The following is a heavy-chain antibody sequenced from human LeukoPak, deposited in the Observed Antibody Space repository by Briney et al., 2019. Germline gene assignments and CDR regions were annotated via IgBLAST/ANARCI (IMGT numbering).Heavy chain of an antibody. Sequence: SETLSLTCTVSGGSISSGDYYWSWIRQPPGKGLEWIGYISYSGSTYYNPSLKSRGTISVDTSKNQFSLKLSSVTAADTAVYYCARDRMFYYHIDYWGQGTLVTVSS. CDR3: ARDRMFYYHIDY. D-gene: IGHD2/OR15-2a*01. CDR2: ISYSGST. J-gene: IGHJ4*02. CDR1: GGSISSGDYY. V-gene: IGHV4-30-4*01.